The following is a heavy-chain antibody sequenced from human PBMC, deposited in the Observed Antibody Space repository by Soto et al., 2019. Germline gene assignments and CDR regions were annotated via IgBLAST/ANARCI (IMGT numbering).Heavy chain of an antibody. CDR2: IWYDGSNK. V-gene: IGHV3-33*01. Sequence: QVQLVESGGGVVQPGRSLRLSCAASGFTFSSYGMHWVRQAPGKGLEWVAIIWYDGSNKYYGDSGKGRFTISRDNSKDTLYLEMNSRRAEDTAVYYCARNYNWYFDLWGRGTLVTVSS. D-gene: IGHD3-10*01. CDR3: ARNYNWYFDL. CDR1: GFTFSSYG. J-gene: IGHJ2*01.